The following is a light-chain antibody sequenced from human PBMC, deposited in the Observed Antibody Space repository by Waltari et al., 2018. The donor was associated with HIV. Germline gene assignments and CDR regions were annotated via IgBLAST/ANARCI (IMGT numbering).Light chain of an antibody. CDR2: DVS. Sequence: QSALTQPASVSGSPGQSITISCTGTSSDVGGYNFVSWYQQHPGKAPKVMIYDVSNRPSGVSIRFSGSKSGNTASLTISGLQAEDESDYYCSSYASSSTRLYVFGTGTKVTVL. CDR3: SSYASSSTRLYV. CDR1: SSDVGGYNF. V-gene: IGLV2-14*03. J-gene: IGLJ1*01.